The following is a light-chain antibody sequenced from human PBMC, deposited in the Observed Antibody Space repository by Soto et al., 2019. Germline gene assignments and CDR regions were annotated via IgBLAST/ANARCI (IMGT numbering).Light chain of an antibody. V-gene: IGLV2-11*01. CDR1: SSDVGRYDS. CDR3: CSYAGSYTMV. Sequence: QSALTQPRSVSGSPGQSVTISCTGTSSDVGRYDSVSWYQQHPGKAPKFTIYDVSERPSGVPDRFSGSKSGNTASLPISGLQAEDEADYYCCSYAGSYTMVFGGGTKLTVL. J-gene: IGLJ3*02. CDR2: DVS.